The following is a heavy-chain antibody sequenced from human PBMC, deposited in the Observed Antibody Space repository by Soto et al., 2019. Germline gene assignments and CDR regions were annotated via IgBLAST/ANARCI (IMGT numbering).Heavy chain of an antibody. CDR3: ARVRLATEELDYYYGMDG. Sequence: SVKVSCKASGGTFSSYAISWVRQAPGQGLEWMGGIIPIFGTANYAQKFQGRVTITADESTSTAYMELSSLRSEDTAVYYCARVRLATEELDYYYGMDGWGQGTTDTVSS. J-gene: IGHJ6*02. CDR1: GGTFSSYA. CDR2: IIPIFGTA. D-gene: IGHD5-12*01. V-gene: IGHV1-69*13.